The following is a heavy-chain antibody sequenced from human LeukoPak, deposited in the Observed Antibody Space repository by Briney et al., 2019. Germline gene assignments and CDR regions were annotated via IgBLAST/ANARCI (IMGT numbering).Heavy chain of an antibody. CDR1: GFTFCSYG. CDR2: ITPNADRA. Sequence: GGSLRLSCAASGFTFCSYGMSWVRQAPGRGLECVSFITPNADRASYADSVEGRFTISRDNPRNTLYMQMNSLRDEDTAVYYCAIMHGYYDGSGYWVQWGQGTLVTVSS. CDR3: AIMHGYYDGSGYWVQ. V-gene: IGHV3-23*01. D-gene: IGHD3-22*01. J-gene: IGHJ1*01.